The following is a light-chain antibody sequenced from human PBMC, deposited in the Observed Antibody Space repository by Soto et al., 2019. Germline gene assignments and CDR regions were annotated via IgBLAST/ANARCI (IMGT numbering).Light chain of an antibody. CDR3: SSYTSNTTVI. J-gene: IGLJ2*01. CDR2: EVS. V-gene: IGLV2-14*01. CDR1: SSDVGGYNY. Sequence: QSALTQPASVSGSPGQSITISCTGTSSDVGGYNYVSWYQQHPGKAPKLMIYEVSNRPSGVSNRFSASKSGNTASLTISGLQAEDEADYYCSSYTSNTTVIFGGGTKVTVL.